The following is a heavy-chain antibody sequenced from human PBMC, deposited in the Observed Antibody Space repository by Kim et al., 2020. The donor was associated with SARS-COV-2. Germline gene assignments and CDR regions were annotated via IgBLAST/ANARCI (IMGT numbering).Heavy chain of an antibody. CDR3: ARGSVVPAADPPYYGMDV. V-gene: IGHV1-18*01. Sequence: ASVKVSCKASGYTFTSYGISWVRQAPGQGLEWMGWISAYNGNTNYAQKLQGRVTMTTDTSTSTAYMELRSLRSDDTAVYYCARGSVVPAADPPYYGMDVWGQGTTVTVSS. D-gene: IGHD2-2*01. CDR2: ISAYNGNT. CDR1: GYTFTSYG. J-gene: IGHJ6*02.